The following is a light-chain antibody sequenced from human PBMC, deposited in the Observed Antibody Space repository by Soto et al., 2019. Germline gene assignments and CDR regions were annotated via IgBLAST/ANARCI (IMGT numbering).Light chain of an antibody. Sequence: EIVLTQSPATLSLSPGERATLSCRASQSVSSYLVWYQQKPGQAPRLLIYDASNRATGIPARFSGSGSGTDFTLTISSLEPEDFVVYYCQQRSNWPLTFGGGTKVDIK. CDR3: QQRSNWPLT. V-gene: IGKV3-11*01. CDR2: DAS. J-gene: IGKJ4*01. CDR1: QSVSSY.